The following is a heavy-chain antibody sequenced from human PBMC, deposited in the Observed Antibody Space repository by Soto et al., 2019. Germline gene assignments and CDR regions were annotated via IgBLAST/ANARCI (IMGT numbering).Heavy chain of an antibody. Sequence: GGSLRLSCAASGFTFSNAWMSWVRQAPGKGLEWVGRIKSKTDGGTTDYAAPVKGRFTISRDDSKNTLYLHMNSLKTEDTAVYYCTTDLYDFWSGYPPWGQGTLVTVSS. J-gene: IGHJ5*02. D-gene: IGHD3-3*01. V-gene: IGHV3-15*01. CDR1: GFTFSNAW. CDR3: TTDLYDFWSGYPP. CDR2: IKSKTDGGTT.